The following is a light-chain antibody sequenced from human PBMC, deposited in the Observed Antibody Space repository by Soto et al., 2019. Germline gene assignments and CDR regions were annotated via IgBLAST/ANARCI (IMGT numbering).Light chain of an antibody. J-gene: IGKJ1*01. CDR1: QSISSW. Sequence: DIQMTQSPSTLSASGGDRVTITCRASQSISSWLAWYQQKPGKAPKLLIYDASSLESGVQSRFSGSGSGAESNFTITGLQPDDFATYFCQQYYTYSTFGQGTKVDIK. CDR3: QQYYTYST. V-gene: IGKV1-5*01. CDR2: DAS.